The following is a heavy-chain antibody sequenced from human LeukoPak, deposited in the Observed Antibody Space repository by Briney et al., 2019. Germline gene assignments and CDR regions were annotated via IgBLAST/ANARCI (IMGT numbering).Heavy chain of an antibody. CDR3: ARLDYGDYSGVGY. D-gene: IGHD4-17*01. CDR2: IYYSGST. V-gene: IGHV4-59*01. J-gene: IGHJ4*02. Sequence: SETLSLTCTASGGSINSYYWSWIRQPPGKGLEWIGYIYYSGSTNYNPSLKSRVSISVDTSKNQFSLKLSSVTAADTAVYYCARLDYGDYSGVGYWGQGTLVTVSS. CDR1: GGSINSYY.